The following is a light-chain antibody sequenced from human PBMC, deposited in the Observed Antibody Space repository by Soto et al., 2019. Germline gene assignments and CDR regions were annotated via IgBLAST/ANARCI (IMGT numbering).Light chain of an antibody. V-gene: IGKV3-20*01. J-gene: IGKJ5*01. CDR1: QSVGSSY. Sequence: EVVLTQSPGTLSLSPGERATLSCRASQSVGSSYLAWYQQKPGQAPSLLIYGASRRATGIPGRFSGAGSGTEFTLTISSLQSEDFAVYYCQQYNNWPPITFGQGTRLEIK. CDR3: QQYNNWPPIT. CDR2: GAS.